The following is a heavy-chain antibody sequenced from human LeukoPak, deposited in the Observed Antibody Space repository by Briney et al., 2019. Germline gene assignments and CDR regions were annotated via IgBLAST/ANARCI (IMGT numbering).Heavy chain of an antibody. D-gene: IGHD3-22*01. Sequence: GGSLRLSCAASGFTFSSYSMNWVRQAPGEGLEWVSSISSSSSYIYYADSVKGRFTISRDNAKHSLYLQMNSLRAEDTAVYYCAREELGHYDSIDYWGQGTLVTVSS. CDR2: ISSSSSYI. CDR1: GFTFSSYS. J-gene: IGHJ4*02. V-gene: IGHV3-21*01. CDR3: AREELGHYDSIDY.